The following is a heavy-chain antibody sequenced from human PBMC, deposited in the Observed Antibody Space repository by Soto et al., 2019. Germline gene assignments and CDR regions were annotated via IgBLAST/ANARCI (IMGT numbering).Heavy chain of an antibody. Sequence: QLQLVESGGGVVQPGTSLRLSCAASGFRFKSFVMHWARQAPGKGLERVAFTSYDGSNKDYGDSVKGRFTVSRDNSHNPLLLQMDFLRPEDTALYYCARWGTTGGFDLWGQGTLVSVSS. J-gene: IGHJ4*02. CDR1: GFRFKSFV. D-gene: IGHD3-16*01. CDR2: TSYDGSNK. V-gene: IGHV3-30*19. CDR3: ARWGTTGGFDL.